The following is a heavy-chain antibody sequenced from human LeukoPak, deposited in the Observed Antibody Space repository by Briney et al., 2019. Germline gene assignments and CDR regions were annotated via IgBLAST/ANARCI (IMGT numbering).Heavy chain of an antibody. D-gene: IGHD2-15*01. Sequence: SVKVSCKASGGTFSSYAISWVRQAPGQGLEWMGGIIPIFGTANYAQKFQGRVTITADESTSTAYMELSSLRSEDTAAYYCARAPLGVVVVAARGGYWFDPWGQGTLVTVSS. J-gene: IGHJ5*02. V-gene: IGHV1-69*01. CDR1: GGTFSSYA. CDR2: IIPIFGTA. CDR3: ARAPLGVVVVAARGGYWFDP.